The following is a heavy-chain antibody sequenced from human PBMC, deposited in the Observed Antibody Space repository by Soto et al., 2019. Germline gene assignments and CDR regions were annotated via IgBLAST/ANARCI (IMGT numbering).Heavy chain of an antibody. CDR3: AKMYSSGWYGGYYYYYYGMDV. Sequence: PGVSLSLSCAASGFTFSSYAMSWVRQAPGKGLEWVSAISGSGGSTYYADSVKGRFTISRDNSKNTLYLQMNSLRAEDTAVYYCAKMYSSGWYGGYYYYYYGMDVWGQGTTVTVSS. CDR2: ISGSGGST. V-gene: IGHV3-23*01. D-gene: IGHD6-19*01. J-gene: IGHJ6*02. CDR1: GFTFSSYA.